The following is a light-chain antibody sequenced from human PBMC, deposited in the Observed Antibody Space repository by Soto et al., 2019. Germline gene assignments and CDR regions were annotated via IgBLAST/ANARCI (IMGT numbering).Light chain of an antibody. CDR2: WAS. CDR1: QRVLYSSNHQNY. J-gene: IGKJ4*01. CDR3: QQYYTTPLT. V-gene: IGKV4-1*01. Sequence: DIVMTQSPDSLAVSLGERATINCKSSQRVLYSSNHQNYLAWYQQKPGQPPQLLIYWASTRESGVPDRFSGSGSGTDFTLTISSLQAEDVAVYYCQQYYTTPLTFGGGTKVDIK.